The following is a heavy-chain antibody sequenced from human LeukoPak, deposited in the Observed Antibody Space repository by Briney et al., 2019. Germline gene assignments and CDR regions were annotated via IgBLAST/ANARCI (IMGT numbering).Heavy chain of an antibody. CDR3: ARRQAIFGVVSYYFDY. V-gene: IGHV4-30-4*08. Sequence: PSETLSLTCTVSGGSISSYYWSWIRQPPGKGLEWIGYIYYSGSTYYNPSLKSRVTISVDTSKNQFSLKLSSVTAADTAVYYCARRQAIFGVVSYYFDYWGQGTLVTVSS. D-gene: IGHD3-3*01. CDR2: IYYSGST. J-gene: IGHJ4*02. CDR1: GGSISSYY.